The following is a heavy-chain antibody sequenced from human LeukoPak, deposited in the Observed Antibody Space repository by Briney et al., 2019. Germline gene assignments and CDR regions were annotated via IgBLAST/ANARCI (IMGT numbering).Heavy chain of an antibody. Sequence: HTVSLTCAISGDSVSSNSAGWNGIRQSPSRGLEWLGRPYYRSKLYTDYAVSMKSRITINPDTSKNQSSLQLNSVTPEDTAVYYCARDRLAAGENFDYWGQRNIVPGSS. D-gene: IGHD6-13*01. CDR1: GDSVSSNSAG. CDR3: ARDRLAAGENFDY. CDR2: PYYRSKLYT. V-gene: IGHV6-1*01. J-gene: IGHJ4*02.